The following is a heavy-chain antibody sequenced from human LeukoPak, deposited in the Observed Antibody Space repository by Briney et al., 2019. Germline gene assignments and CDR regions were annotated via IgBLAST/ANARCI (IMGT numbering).Heavy chain of an antibody. V-gene: IGHV1-8*03. J-gene: IGHJ4*02. CDR1: GYTFTRYG. CDR3: AREDFYDSGSNDY. D-gene: IGHD3-22*01. Sequence: ASVKVSCKASGYTFTRYGISWVRQAPGQGLEWMGWMNPNSGITAYAQKFQGRVTITRNTSISTAYMELSSLRSEDTAVYYCAREDFYDSGSNDYWGQGTLVSVSS. CDR2: MNPNSGIT.